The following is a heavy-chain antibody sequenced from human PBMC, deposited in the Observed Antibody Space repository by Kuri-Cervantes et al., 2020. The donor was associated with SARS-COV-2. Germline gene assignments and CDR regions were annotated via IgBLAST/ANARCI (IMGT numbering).Heavy chain of an antibody. CDR3: ARAELTGIDY. J-gene: IGHJ4*02. D-gene: IGHD7-27*01. V-gene: IGHV1-46*01. CDR2: INPSGGSA. CDR1: GYTFTSYY. Sequence: ASVKVSCKASGYTFTSYYMHWVRQAPGQGLEWMGIINPSGGSASYAQKFQGRVTMTRDTSTSTVYMELSNLRSEDTAVYYCARAELTGIDYWGQGTLVTVSS.